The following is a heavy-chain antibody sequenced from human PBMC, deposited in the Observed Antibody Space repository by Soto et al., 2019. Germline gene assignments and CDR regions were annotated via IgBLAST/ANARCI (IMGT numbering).Heavy chain of an antibody. V-gene: IGHV3-33*01. J-gene: IGHJ6*02. CDR2: IWYDGSNK. D-gene: IGHD6-25*01. CDR3: AGDPRRKYDGLDV. Sequence: QVQLVESGGGVVQPGRSLRLSCAASGFTFSSYGMHWVRQAPGKGLEWVAVIWYDGSNKYYADSVKGRFTISRDNSKNTLYLQMNSLRAEDTAVYYCAGDPRRKYDGLDVWGQGTTVTVSS. CDR1: GFTFSSYG.